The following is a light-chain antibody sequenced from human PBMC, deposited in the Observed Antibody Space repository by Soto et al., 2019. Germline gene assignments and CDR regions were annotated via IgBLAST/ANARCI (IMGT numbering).Light chain of an antibody. Sequence: QSVLTQPPSVSGAPGQRVTISCTGSSSNIGAGYDVHWYQPLPGTAPKLLIYGNSNRPSGVPDRFSGSKSGTAASLAITGLQAEDEAYYYCQSYDSSLSGSVFGGGTKLTVI. CDR3: QSYDSSLSGSV. CDR2: GNS. CDR1: SSNIGAGYD. V-gene: IGLV1-40*01. J-gene: IGLJ2*01.